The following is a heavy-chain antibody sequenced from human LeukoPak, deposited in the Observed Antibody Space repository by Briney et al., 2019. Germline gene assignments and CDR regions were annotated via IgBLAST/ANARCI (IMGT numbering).Heavy chain of an antibody. J-gene: IGHJ6*04. CDR1: GYTFTGYY. D-gene: IGHD2-2*01. Sequence: GASVKVSCKASGYTFTGYYMHWVRQAPGQGLEWMGWINPNSGGTNYAQKFQGRVTMTRDMSTSTVYMELSSLRSEDTAVYYCARQDIVVVRPLDVWGKGTTVTVSS. CDR3: ARQDIVVVRPLDV. V-gene: IGHV1-2*02. CDR2: INPNSGGT.